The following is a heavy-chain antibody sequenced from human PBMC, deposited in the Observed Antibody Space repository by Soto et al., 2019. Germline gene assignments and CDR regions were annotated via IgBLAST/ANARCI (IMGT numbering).Heavy chain of an antibody. V-gene: IGHV4-31*03. CDR2: TYYSGST. D-gene: IGHD3-22*01. Sequence: TLSLTCTVSGGSISSGGYYWSWIRQHPGKGLEWIGYTYYSGSTYYNPSLKSRVTISVDTSKNQFSLKLSSVTAADTAVYYCARDRYYYDSSGYLPLYGMDVWGQGTTVTVSS. CDR1: GGSISSGGYY. CDR3: ARDRYYYDSSGYLPLYGMDV. J-gene: IGHJ6*02.